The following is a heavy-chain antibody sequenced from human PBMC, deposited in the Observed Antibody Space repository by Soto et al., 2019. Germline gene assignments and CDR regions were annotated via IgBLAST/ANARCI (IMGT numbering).Heavy chain of an antibody. CDR1: GFTFSSYS. D-gene: IGHD6-19*01. J-gene: IGHJ4*02. Sequence: PGGSLRLSCAASGFTFSSYSMNWVRQAPGKGLEWVSSISSSSSYIYYADSVKGRFTISRDNAKNSLYLQMNSLRAEDTAVYYCARVGVAVAGKGPGYWGQGALVTVSS. V-gene: IGHV3-21*01. CDR3: ARVGVAVAGKGPGY. CDR2: ISSSSSYI.